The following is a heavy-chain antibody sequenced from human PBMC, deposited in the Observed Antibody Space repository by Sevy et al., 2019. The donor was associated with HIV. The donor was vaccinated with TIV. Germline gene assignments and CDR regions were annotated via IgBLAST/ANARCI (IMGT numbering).Heavy chain of an antibody. V-gene: IGHV3-9*01. CDR2: LNWDSGSV. J-gene: IGHJ4*02. D-gene: IGHD6-19*01. Sequence: GGSLRLSCAASGFTFDDFAMHWVRQVPGKGLEWVSGLNWDSGSVAYADSVKGRFTISRDNAKNALFLQMNSLRAEHTALYYCAKDSGATGIAVVANWGQGIQVTVS. CDR1: GFTFDDFA. CDR3: AKDSGATGIAVVAN.